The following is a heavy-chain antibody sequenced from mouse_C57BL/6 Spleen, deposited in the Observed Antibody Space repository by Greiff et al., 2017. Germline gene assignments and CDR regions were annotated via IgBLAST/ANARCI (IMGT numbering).Heavy chain of an antibody. J-gene: IGHJ4*01. CDR2: IYWDDDK. V-gene: IGHV8-12*01. CDR1: GSSLSTSGMG. CDR3: ARRAGCYDYAMDY. D-gene: IGHD1-1*02. Sequence: QVTLKESGPGILQPSQTLSLSCSSSGSSLSTSGMGVSWIRQPSGKGLEWLVHIYWDDDKCYNPYLKSRLTISKDTSRNQVFLKITSVDTADTAKYDGARRAGCYDYAMDYWGQGTSVTVSS.